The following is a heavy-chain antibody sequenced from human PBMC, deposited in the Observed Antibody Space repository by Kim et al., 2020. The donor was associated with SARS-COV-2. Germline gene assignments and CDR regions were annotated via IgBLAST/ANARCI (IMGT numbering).Heavy chain of an antibody. CDR3: TTDYAHHYYYGSGTGHFDY. Sequence: GGSLRLSCAASGFTFSNAWMSWVRQAPGKGLEWVGRIKSKTDGGTTDYAAPVKGRFTISRDDSKNTLYLQMNSLKTEDTAVYYCTTDYAHHYYYGSGTGHFDYWGQGTLVTVSS. J-gene: IGHJ4*02. CDR2: IKSKTDGGTT. D-gene: IGHD3-10*01. V-gene: IGHV3-15*01. CDR1: GFTFSNAW.